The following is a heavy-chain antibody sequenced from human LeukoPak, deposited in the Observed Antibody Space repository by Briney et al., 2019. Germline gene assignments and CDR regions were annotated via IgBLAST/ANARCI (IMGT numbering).Heavy chain of an antibody. CDR1: GGSISSGSYY. D-gene: IGHD5-18*01. CDR3: AREDTYDAFDI. V-gene: IGHV4-39*07. Sequence: PSETLSLTCTVSGGSISSGSYYWGWIRQPPGKGLEWIGSIYYSGSTYYNPSLKSRVTISVDTSKNQFSLKLSSVTAADTAVYYCAREDTYDAFDIWGQGTMVTVSS. CDR2: IYYSGST. J-gene: IGHJ3*02.